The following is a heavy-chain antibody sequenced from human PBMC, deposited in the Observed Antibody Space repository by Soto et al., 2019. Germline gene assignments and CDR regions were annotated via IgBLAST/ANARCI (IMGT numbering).Heavy chain of an antibody. J-gene: IGHJ4*02. Sequence: ASVKVSCKASGYTFTSYAMHWVRQAPGQRLEWMGWINAGNGNTKYSQKFQGRVTITRDTSASTAYMELSSLRSEDTAVYYCARAPTVYDILTLLEFDYWGQGTLVTVSS. D-gene: IGHD3-9*01. V-gene: IGHV1-3*01. CDR3: ARAPTVYDILTLLEFDY. CDR2: INAGNGNT. CDR1: GYTFTSYA.